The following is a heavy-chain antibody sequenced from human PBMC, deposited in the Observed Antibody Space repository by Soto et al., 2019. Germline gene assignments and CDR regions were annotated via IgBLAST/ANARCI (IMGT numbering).Heavy chain of an antibody. J-gene: IGHJ6*02. Sequence: PGGSLRLSCAASGFTFSSYWMHWVRQAPGKGLEWVANIKGDGSEKRYVDSVKGRLTISRDNAKNSVYLQMNSLRVEDTALYYCGRDEVRNGVGVWGQGTTVTVSS. CDR3: GRDEVRNGVGV. CDR1: GFTFSSYW. V-gene: IGHV3-7*01. CDR2: IKGDGSEK.